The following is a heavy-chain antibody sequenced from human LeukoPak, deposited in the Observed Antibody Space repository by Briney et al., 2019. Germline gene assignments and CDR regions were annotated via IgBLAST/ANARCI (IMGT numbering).Heavy chain of an antibody. Sequence: GESLKISCKGSGYSFTSYWIGWVRQMPGKGLEWMGIIYPGDSDTRYSPSFQGQVTISADKSISTAYLQWSSLTASDTAMYYCARRYYDILTGYSEYFDYWGQGTLVTVSS. D-gene: IGHD3-9*01. CDR1: GYSFTSYW. CDR2: IYPGDSDT. V-gene: IGHV5-51*01. J-gene: IGHJ4*02. CDR3: ARRYYDILTGYSEYFDY.